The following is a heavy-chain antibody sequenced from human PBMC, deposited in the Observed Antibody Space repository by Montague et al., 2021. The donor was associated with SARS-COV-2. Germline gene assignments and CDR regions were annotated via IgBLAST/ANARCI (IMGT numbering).Heavy chain of an antibody. Sequence: CAISGDSVCSNSAAWNWKRQSRSRGLEWLGRTYYRSKWYYDYAVSVQSLLSISQDTSKNQFSLQLSSVTPEDRAVYYCPGVPRYSLSWSFDYWGQGTLVTVSS. CDR2: TYYRSKWYY. J-gene: IGHJ4*02. D-gene: IGHD6-13*01. CDR3: PGVPRYSLSWSFDY. CDR1: GDSVCSNSAA. V-gene: IGHV6-1*01.